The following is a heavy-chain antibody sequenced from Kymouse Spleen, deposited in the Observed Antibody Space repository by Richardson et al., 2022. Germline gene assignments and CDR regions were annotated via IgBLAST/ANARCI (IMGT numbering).Heavy chain of an antibody. D-gene: IGHD3-10*01,IGHD3-16*02. CDR2: ISYDGSNK. CDR1: GFTFSSYG. CDR3: AKDRATGDYYYGMDV. J-gene: IGHJ6*02. V-gene: IGHV3-30*18. Sequence: QVQLVESGGGVVQPGRSLRLSCAASGFTFSSYGMHWVRQAPGKGLEWVAVISYDGSNKYYADSVKGRFTISRDNSKNTLYLQMNSLRAEDTAVYYCAKDRATGDYYYGMDVWGQGTTVTVSS.